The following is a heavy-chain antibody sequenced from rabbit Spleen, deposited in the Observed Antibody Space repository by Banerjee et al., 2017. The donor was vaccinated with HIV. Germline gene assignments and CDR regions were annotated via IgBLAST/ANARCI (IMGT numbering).Heavy chain of an antibody. CDR3: ARDGAGSVSLRYLNL. CDR2: INSSSGST. D-gene: IGHD4-2*01. Sequence: QEQLVESGGGLVQPEGSLTLTCKASGFSFTYGYVMCWVRQAPGKGLEWIGAINSSSGSTVYATWAKGRFTIYRASWTTVTLQMTSLTAADTATYFCARDGAGSVSLRYLNLWGQGTLVTVS. J-gene: IGHJ4*01. CDR1: GFSFTYGYV. V-gene: IGHV1S45*01.